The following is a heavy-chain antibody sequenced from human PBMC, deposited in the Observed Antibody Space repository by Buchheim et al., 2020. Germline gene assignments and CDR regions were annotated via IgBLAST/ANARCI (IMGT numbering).Heavy chain of an antibody. V-gene: IGHV3-30*04. Sequence: QVQLVESGGGVVQPGRSLRLSCAASGFAFSSYAMHWVRQAPGKGLEWVAVISYDGSNKYYADSVKGRFTISRDNSKNTLYLQMNSLRAEDMAVYYRARDQEGMDVWGQGTT. J-gene: IGHJ6*02. CDR1: GFAFSSYA. CDR3: ARDQEGMDV. CDR2: ISYDGSNK.